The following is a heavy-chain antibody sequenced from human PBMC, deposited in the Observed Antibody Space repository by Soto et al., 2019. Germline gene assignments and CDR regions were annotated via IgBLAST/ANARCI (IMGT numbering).Heavy chain of an antibody. CDR1: GYPFTSYG. CDR3: ARGERIQLWSDY. D-gene: IGHD5-18*01. J-gene: IGHJ4*02. V-gene: IGHV1-18*01. CDR2: ISAYNGNT. Sequence: XSVKVSCKASGYPFTSYGIVWVRQAPGQGLEWMGWISAYNGNTNYAQKLQGRVTMTTDTSTSTAYMELRSLRSDDTAVYYCARGERIQLWSDYWGQGTLVTVSS.